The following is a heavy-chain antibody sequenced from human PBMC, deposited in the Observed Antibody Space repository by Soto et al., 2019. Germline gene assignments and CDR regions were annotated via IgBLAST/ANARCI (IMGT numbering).Heavy chain of an antibody. D-gene: IGHD5-12*01. J-gene: IGHJ6*02. V-gene: IGHV6-1*01. CDR1: GDTVSTNTAA. CDR2: IYYKSRWYN. CDR3: ARVWGYDPDPTYYYGMDV. Sequence: PSQTLSLTCVISGDTVSTNTAAWNWIRQSPSRVLEWLGRIYYKSRWYNDYSESLKSRIAIIPDTSRNQFSLQLNSVIPEDTAVYYCARVWGYDPDPTYYYGMDVWGQGTKVTVSS.